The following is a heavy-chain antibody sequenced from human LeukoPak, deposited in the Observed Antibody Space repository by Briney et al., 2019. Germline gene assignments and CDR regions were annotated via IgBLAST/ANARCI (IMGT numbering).Heavy chain of an antibody. Sequence: GGSLRLSCAASGFTVSSNYMSWVRQAPGKGLEWVANIKQDGSEKYYVDSVKGRFTISRDNAKNSLYLQMNSLRAEDTAVYYCARLTSSGYPFDSWGQGTLVTVSS. V-gene: IGHV3-7*01. D-gene: IGHD3-22*01. CDR1: GFTVSSNY. J-gene: IGHJ4*02. CDR3: ARLTSSGYPFDS. CDR2: IKQDGSEK.